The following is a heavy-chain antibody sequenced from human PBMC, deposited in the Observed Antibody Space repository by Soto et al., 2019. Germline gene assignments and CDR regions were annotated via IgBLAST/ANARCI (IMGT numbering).Heavy chain of an antibody. J-gene: IGHJ3*02. D-gene: IGHD4-17*01. Sequence: QVQLVESGGGVVQPGRSLRLSCAASGFTFSSFAMHWVRQAPGKGLEWVAVISSDGSNNFYADSVKGRFTISRDNSNNTLYLQMNSLRAEDTAVYYCARDTVRGDYGVDIWGQGTMVTVAS. CDR3: ARDTVRGDYGVDI. CDR1: GFTFSSFA. CDR2: ISSDGSNN. V-gene: IGHV3-30-3*01.